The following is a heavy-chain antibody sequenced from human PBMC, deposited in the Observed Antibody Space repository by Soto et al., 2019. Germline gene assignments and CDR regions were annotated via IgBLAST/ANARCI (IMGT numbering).Heavy chain of an antibody. Sequence: QVQLVQSGPELKNPGASVKVACKASGFTLTSYGFSWVRQAPGQGLEWMGWVNAFNGNRNYAHNLQCRVTMTTDTSTSPAYMELRSLRSDDTAFDYCARDDDFWGGSLLHWGQGTLITVSS. J-gene: IGHJ4*02. CDR2: VNAFNGNR. CDR1: GFTLTSYG. V-gene: IGHV1-18*01. D-gene: IGHD3-3*01. CDR3: ARDDDFWGGSLLH.